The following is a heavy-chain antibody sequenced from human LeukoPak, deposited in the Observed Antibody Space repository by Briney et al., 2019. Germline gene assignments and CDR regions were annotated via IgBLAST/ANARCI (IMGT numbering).Heavy chain of an antibody. CDR3: ARERGDGYPFDF. Sequence: ASVKVSCKASGYTFTGYYMHWVRQAPGQGLEGMGWINPNSGGTNYAQKFQGRVTMTRDTSISTAYLELSRLRSDDTAVYYCARERGDGYPFDFWGQGTLVTVSS. CDR2: INPNSGGT. CDR1: GYTFTGYY. V-gene: IGHV1-2*02. J-gene: IGHJ4*02. D-gene: IGHD5-24*01.